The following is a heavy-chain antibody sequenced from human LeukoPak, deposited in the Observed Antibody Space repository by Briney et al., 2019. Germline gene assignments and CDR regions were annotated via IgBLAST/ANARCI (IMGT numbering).Heavy chain of an antibody. Sequence: SETLSLTCTVSGGSISSGSYYWGWIRQPPGKGLEWIGSIYYSGSTYYNPSLKSRVTISVDTSKNQFSLKLSSVTAADTAVYYCARSPQGTATTANWLDPWGQGTLVTVSS. CDR2: IYYSGST. CDR1: GGSISSGSYY. CDR3: ARSPQGTATTANWLDP. V-gene: IGHV4-39*01. J-gene: IGHJ5*02. D-gene: IGHD4-17*01.